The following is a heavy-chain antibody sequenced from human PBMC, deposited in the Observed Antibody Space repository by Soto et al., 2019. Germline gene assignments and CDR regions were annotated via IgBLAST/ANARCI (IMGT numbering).Heavy chain of an antibody. CDR1: GYTFTSYA. CDR3: ARGSGSYPNWFAP. CDR2: INAGNGNT. J-gene: IGHJ5*02. V-gene: IGHV1-3*01. D-gene: IGHD1-26*01. Sequence: ASVKVSCKASGYTFTSYAMHWVRQAPGQRLEWMGWINAGNGNTKYSQKFQGRVTITRDTSASTAYMELSSLRSEDTAVYYCARGSGSYPNWFAPWGQGTLVTVSS.